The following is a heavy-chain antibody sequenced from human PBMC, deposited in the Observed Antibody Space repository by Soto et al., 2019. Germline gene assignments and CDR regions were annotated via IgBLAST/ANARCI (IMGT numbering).Heavy chain of an antibody. CDR1: GYSFTSYW. Sequence: GESLKISCKGSGYSFTSYWIGWVRQMPGKGLEWMGIIYPGDSDTRYSPSFQGQVTISADKSISTAYLQWSSLKASDTAMYYCARHSLDYDSSGYYSKTDYYYGMDVWGQGTTVTVSS. CDR3: ARHSLDYDSSGYYSKTDYYYGMDV. CDR2: IYPGDSDT. D-gene: IGHD3-22*01. V-gene: IGHV5-51*01. J-gene: IGHJ6*02.